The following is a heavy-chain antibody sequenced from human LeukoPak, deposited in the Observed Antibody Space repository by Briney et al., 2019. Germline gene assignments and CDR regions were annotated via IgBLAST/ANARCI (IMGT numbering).Heavy chain of an antibody. CDR2: IYYSGST. J-gene: IGHJ4*02. D-gene: IGHD2-15*01. Sequence: SETLSLICTVSGGSISSSNYYWGWIRQPPGKGLEWIGSIYYSGSTYYNPSLKSRVTISVDTSKNQFSLKLNSVTAADTAVYYCARHGSARGYFDYWGQGTLVTVSS. CDR1: GGSISSSNYY. CDR3: ARHGSARGYFDY. V-gene: IGHV4-39*01.